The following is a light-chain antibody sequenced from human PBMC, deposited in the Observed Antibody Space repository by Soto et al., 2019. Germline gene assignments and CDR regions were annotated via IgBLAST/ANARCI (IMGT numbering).Light chain of an antibody. CDR1: SSDVGGYNY. CDR3: SSYTTSNTRQIV. J-gene: IGLJ1*01. V-gene: IGLV2-14*03. CDR2: DVS. Sequence: QSALTQPASVSGSPGQSITISCTGTSSDVGGYNYVSWYQHHPGKAPKLMIFDVSNRPSGVSNRFSGSKSGNTASLTISGLQPEDEADYYCSSYTTSNTRQIVVGTGTKV.